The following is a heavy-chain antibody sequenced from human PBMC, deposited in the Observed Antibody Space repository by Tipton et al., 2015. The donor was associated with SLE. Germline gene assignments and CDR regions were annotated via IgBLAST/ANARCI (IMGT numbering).Heavy chain of an antibody. CDR2: INHSGST. Sequence: TLSLTCAVYGGSFSGYYWSWIRQPPGKGLEWIGEINHSGSTDYNPSLKSRVTISVDTSKNQFSLKLSSVTAADTAVYYCARLPPRDYFDYWGQGTLVTVSS. V-gene: IGHV4-34*01. J-gene: IGHJ4*02. CDR3: ARLPPRDYFDY. CDR1: GGSFSGYY.